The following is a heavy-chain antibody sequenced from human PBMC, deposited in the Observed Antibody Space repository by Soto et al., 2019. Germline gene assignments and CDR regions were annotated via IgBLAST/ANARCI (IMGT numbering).Heavy chain of an antibody. D-gene: IGHD6-6*01. CDR1: GGTFSSYA. J-gene: IGHJ6*02. CDR3: ARAASYNSSPDDYYYGMDV. V-gene: IGHV1-69*06. Sequence: QVQLVQSGAEVKKPGSSVKVSCKASGGTFSSYAISWVRQAPGQGLEWMGGIIPIFGTANYAQKFQGRVTITADKSTSTAYMELRSLRSEDTAVNYCARAASYNSSPDDYYYGMDVWGQGTTVTVSS. CDR2: IIPIFGTA.